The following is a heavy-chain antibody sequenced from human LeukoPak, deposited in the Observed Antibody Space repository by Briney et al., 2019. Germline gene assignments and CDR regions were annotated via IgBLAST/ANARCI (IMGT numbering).Heavy chain of an antibody. V-gene: IGHV4-61*02. CDR2: IYTSGST. J-gene: IGHJ5*02. Sequence: SQTLYLTCTVSGGSISSGSYYWSWIRQPAGKGLEWIGRIYTSGSTNYNPSLKSRVTISVDTSKNQFSLKLSSVTAADTAVYYCASFTMIANWFDPWGQGTLVTVSS. CDR1: GGSISSGSYY. D-gene: IGHD3-22*01. CDR3: ASFTMIANWFDP.